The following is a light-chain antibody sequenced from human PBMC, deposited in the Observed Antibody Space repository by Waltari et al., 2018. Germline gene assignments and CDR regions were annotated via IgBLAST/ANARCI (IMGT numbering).Light chain of an antibody. CDR2: ENN. Sequence: QSVLTQPPSVSAAPGPKVTISCSGSSSHIGHNYVSWYQQLPGTAPKLLIYENNKRPSGTPDRFSGSKSGTSATLGITGLQTGDEADYYCGTWDGSLSGGDWVFGGGTKLTVL. V-gene: IGLV1-51*02. CDR1: SSHIGHNY. J-gene: IGLJ3*02. CDR3: GTWDGSLSGGDWV.